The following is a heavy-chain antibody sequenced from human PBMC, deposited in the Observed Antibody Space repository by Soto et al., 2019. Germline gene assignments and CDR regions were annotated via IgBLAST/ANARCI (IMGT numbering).Heavy chain of an antibody. CDR3: AGQLWFGELYDY. J-gene: IGHJ4*02. Sequence: SETLSLTCTVSGGSISSGGYYWSWIRQPPGKGLEWIGYIYYSGSTYYNPSLKSRVTISVDTSKNQFSLKLSSVTAADTAVYYCAGQLWFGELYDYWGQGTLVTVSS. CDR1: GGSISSGGYY. V-gene: IGHV4-30-4*01. CDR2: IYYSGST. D-gene: IGHD3-10*01.